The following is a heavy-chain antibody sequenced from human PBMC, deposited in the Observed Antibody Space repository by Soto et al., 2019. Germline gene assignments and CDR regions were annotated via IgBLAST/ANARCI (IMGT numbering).Heavy chain of an antibody. CDR3: ARMRSSGWYGWFDP. CDR2: INAGNGNT. D-gene: IGHD6-19*01. V-gene: IGHV1-3*01. CDR1: GYTFTSYA. Sequence: ASVKVSCKASGYTFTSYAMHRVRQAPGQRLEWMGWINAGNGNTKYSQKFQGRVTITRDTSASTAYMELSSLRSEDTAVYYCARMRSSGWYGWFDPWGQGTLVTVSS. J-gene: IGHJ5*02.